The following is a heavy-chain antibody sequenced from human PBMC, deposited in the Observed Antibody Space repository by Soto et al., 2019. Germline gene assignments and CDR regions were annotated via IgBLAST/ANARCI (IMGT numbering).Heavy chain of an antibody. CDR3: ARGDGSSWSMIDY. J-gene: IGHJ4*02. D-gene: IGHD6-13*01. CDR1: GFTFSSYG. V-gene: IGHV3-33*01. CDR2: IWYDGSNK. Sequence: GGSRRLSCAASGFTFSSYGMHWVRQAPGKGLEWVAVIWYDGSNKYYADSVKGRFTISRDNSKNTLYLQMNSLRAEDTAVYYCARGDGSSWSMIDYWGQGTLVTVSS.